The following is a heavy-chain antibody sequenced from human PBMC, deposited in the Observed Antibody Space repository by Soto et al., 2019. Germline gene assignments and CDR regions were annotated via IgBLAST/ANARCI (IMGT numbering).Heavy chain of an antibody. D-gene: IGHD2-15*01. Sequence: GESLKISCAASGFTFSSYAMSWVRQAPGKGLEWVSAISGSGGSTYYADSVKGRFTISRDNSKNTLYLQMNSLRAEDTAVYYCARGYCSGGSCYGPGYWGQGTLVTVSS. J-gene: IGHJ4*02. CDR2: ISGSGGST. V-gene: IGHV3-23*01. CDR3: ARGYCSGGSCYGPGY. CDR1: GFTFSSYA.